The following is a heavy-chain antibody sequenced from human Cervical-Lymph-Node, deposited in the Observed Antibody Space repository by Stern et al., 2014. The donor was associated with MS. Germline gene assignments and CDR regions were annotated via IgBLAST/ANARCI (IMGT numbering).Heavy chain of an antibody. Sequence: VQLVQSGAEVKKPGASVKVSCKASGYTFTSYYMHWVRQAPGKGPEWMGIINPSGGSTSHAQKFQGRVTMTRDTSTSTVYMELSSLRSEDTAVYYCAREVAGHRLGMMDVWGQGTTVTVSS. V-gene: IGHV1-46*01. D-gene: IGHD6-19*01. CDR3: AREVAGHRLGMMDV. CDR1: GYTFTSYY. J-gene: IGHJ6*02. CDR2: INPSGGST.